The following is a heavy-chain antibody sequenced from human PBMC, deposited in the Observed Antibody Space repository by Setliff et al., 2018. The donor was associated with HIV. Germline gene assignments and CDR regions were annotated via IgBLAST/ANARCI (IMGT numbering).Heavy chain of an antibody. J-gene: IGHJ3*01. CDR3: AKMTTASVGPFDL. V-gene: IGHV3-23*03. CDR2: ISGDSSSA. Sequence: PGGSLRLSCGLAGINFENYAMAWVRQAPGKGPEWVSVISGDSSSAQSTDSVRGRFTVFRDNSKKTMYLQMNSLRTDDTAMYYCAKMTTASVGPFDLWGPGTMVTVSS. CDR1: GINFENYA.